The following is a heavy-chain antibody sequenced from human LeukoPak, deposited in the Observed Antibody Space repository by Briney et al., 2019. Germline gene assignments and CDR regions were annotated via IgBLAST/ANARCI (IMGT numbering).Heavy chain of an antibody. D-gene: IGHD6-13*01. Sequence: SGPTLVKPTQTLTLTCTFSGFSLSTSGVGVGWIRQPPGKALEWLALIYWDDDKRYSPSLKSRLTITKDTSKNQVVLTMTNMDAVDTGTYYCAHRGGQQVVGGWFDPWGQGTLVTVSS. V-gene: IGHV2-5*02. CDR1: GFSLSTSGVG. J-gene: IGHJ5*02. CDR2: IYWDDDK. CDR3: AHRGGQQVVGGWFDP.